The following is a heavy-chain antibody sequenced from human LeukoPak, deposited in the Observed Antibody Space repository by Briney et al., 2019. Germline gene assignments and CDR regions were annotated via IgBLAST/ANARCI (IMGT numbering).Heavy chain of an antibody. CDR3: ARRSGRLRTHLDY. V-gene: IGHV4-59*12. Sequence: PSETLSLTCTVSAGSISSYYWSWIRHPPGKGLEWIGYIYYSGSTNYNPSLKSRVTISVDTSKNQFSLKLSSVTAADTAVYYCARRSGRLRTHLDYWGQGTLVTVSS. CDR1: AGSISSYY. CDR2: IYYSGST. D-gene: IGHD1-26*01. J-gene: IGHJ4*02.